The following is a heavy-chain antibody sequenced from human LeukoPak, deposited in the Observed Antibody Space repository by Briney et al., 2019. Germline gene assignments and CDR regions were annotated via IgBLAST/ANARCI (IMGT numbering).Heavy chain of an antibody. CDR2: IYSGGST. D-gene: IGHD3-10*01. Sequence: GGSLRLSCAASGFTVSSNYMSWVRQAPGKGLEWVSVIYSGGSTYYADSVKGRFTISRDNSKNTLYLQMNSLRAEDTAVYYCAREIGGSGSYYRGYWGQGTLVTVSS. CDR1: GFTVSSNY. CDR3: AREIGGSGSYYRGY. V-gene: IGHV3-66*01. J-gene: IGHJ4*02.